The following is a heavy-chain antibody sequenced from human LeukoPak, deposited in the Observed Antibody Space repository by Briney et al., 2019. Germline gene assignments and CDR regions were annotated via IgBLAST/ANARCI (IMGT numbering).Heavy chain of an antibody. D-gene: IGHD3-10*01. Sequence: GGSLRLSCAASGFTFSDYYMSWIRQAPGKGLKRVSYISRGGSTTYYADSVKGRFTISRDNAKNSLFLQTNSLRGEDTAVYYCARYYGSGFMDVWGQGTTVTVS. CDR2: ISRGGSTT. CDR3: ARYYGSGFMDV. CDR1: GFTFSDYY. V-gene: IGHV3-11*01. J-gene: IGHJ6*02.